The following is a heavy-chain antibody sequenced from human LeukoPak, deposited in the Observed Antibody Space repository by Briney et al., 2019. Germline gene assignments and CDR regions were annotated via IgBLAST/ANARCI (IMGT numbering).Heavy chain of an antibody. CDR3: ARDPLVVVPAAAPL. J-gene: IGHJ4*02. CDR1: GFTFSSYE. D-gene: IGHD2-2*01. CDR2: ISSSGSTI. V-gene: IGHV3-48*03. Sequence: PGGSLRLSCAASGFTFSSYEMNWVRQAPGKGLEWVSYISSSGSTIYYADSVKGRFTISRDNSKNTLYLQMNSLRAEDTAVYYCARDPLVVVPAAAPLWGQGTLVTVSS.